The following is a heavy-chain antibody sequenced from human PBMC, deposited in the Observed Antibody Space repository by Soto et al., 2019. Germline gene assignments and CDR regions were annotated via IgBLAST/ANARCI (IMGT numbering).Heavy chain of an antibody. Sequence: ASVKVSCKASGYTFTSYDINWVRQATGQGLEWMGWMNPNSGNTGYAQKFQGRVTMTRNTSISTAYMELSSLRSEDTAVYYCARGLDIVVVPAANLYYYYYMDVSGKGTTVTGSS. CDR1: GYTFTSYD. J-gene: IGHJ6*03. D-gene: IGHD2-2*01. CDR3: ARGLDIVVVPAANLYYYYYMDV. CDR2: MNPNSGNT. V-gene: IGHV1-8*01.